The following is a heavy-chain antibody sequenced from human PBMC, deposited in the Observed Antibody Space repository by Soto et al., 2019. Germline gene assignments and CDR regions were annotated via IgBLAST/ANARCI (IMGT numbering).Heavy chain of an antibody. J-gene: IGHJ4*02. D-gene: IGHD3-22*01. CDR2: IYYSGST. CDR1: GGSISSGCYY. CDR3: ARTIREYYDSSGYYSLDY. Sequence: TSETLSLTSSVSGGSISSGCYYWSWIRQHPGKGLEWIGYIYYSGSTYYNPSLKSRVTISVDTSKNQFSLKLSSVTAADTAVYYCARTIREYYDSSGYYSLDYWGQGTLVTVSS. V-gene: IGHV4-31*03.